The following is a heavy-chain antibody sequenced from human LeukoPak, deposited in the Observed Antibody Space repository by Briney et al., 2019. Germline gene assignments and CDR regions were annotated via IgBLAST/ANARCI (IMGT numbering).Heavy chain of an antibody. CDR3: AKDVPPVGIAVASDAFDI. CDR1: GFTFSSYA. V-gene: IGHV3-23*01. J-gene: IGHJ3*02. CDR2: ISGSGGST. Sequence: GGSLRLSCAASGFTFSSYAMSWVRQAPGKGLEWVSAISGSGGSTYYADSVKGRFTISRDNSKNTLYLQMNSLRAEDTAVYYCAKDVPPVGIAVASDAFDIWGQGTMVTVSS. D-gene: IGHD6-19*01.